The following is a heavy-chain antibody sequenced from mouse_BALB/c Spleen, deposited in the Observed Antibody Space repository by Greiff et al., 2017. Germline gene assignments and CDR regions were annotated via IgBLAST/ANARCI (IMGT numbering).Heavy chain of an antibody. Sequence: VQLKESGPGLVAPSQSLSITCTVSGFSLTSYGVHWVRQPPGKGLEWLGVIWAGGSTNYNSALMSRLSISKDNSKSQVFLKMNSLQTDDTAMYYCARGVPYYYGSSYCAMDYWGQGTSVTVSS. CDR2: IWAGGST. CDR1: GFSLTSYG. D-gene: IGHD1-1*01. CDR3: ARGVPYYYGSSYCAMDY. J-gene: IGHJ4*01. V-gene: IGHV2-9*02.